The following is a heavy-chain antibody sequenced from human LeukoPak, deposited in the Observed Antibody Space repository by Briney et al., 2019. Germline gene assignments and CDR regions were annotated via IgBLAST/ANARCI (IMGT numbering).Heavy chain of an antibody. J-gene: IGHJ4*02. CDR1: GFTFSTYG. D-gene: IGHD4-17*01. CDR2: ISYDGDNK. CDR3: AKDRDYGDYEFDY. Sequence: GGSLRLSCAASGFTFSTYGMHWVRQAPGKGLEWVAVISYDGDNKYFADSVKGRFTISRDNSKNTLYLQMNSLRAEDTAVYYCAKDRDYGDYEFDYWGQGTLVTVSS. V-gene: IGHV3-30*18.